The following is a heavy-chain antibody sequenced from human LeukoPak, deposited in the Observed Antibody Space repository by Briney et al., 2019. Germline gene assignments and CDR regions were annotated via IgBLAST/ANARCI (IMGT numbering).Heavy chain of an antibody. Sequence: AGGSLRLSCAASGFTFSSFAMGWGRQAPGEGLGWGSGISGSGGSTYYAESVKGRFTISRDNSKITLDLQMNSLRVEDTAAYYCAKEGCSTISCSLSGDYWGQGTLVTVSS. V-gene: IGHV3-23*01. CDR2: ISGSGGST. D-gene: IGHD2-2*01. CDR3: AKEGCSTISCSLSGDY. J-gene: IGHJ4*02. CDR1: GFTFSSFA.